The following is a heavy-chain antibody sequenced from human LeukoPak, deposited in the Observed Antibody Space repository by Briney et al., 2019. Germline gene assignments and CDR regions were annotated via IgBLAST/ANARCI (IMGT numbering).Heavy chain of an antibody. D-gene: IGHD3-22*01. J-gene: IGHJ6*02. CDR1: GGSFSGYY. Sequence: SETLSLTCAVYGGSFSGYYWSWIRQPPGKGLEWIGEINHSGSTNYNPSLKSRVTISVDTSKNQFSLKLSSVTAADTAVYYCAKAVYYYDSSGYYHPTYGMDVWGQGTTVTVSS. CDR3: AKAVYYYDSSGYYHPTYGMDV. V-gene: IGHV4-34*01. CDR2: INHSGST.